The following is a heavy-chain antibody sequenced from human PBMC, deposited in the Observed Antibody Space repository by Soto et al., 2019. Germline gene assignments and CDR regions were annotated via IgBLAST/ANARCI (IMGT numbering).Heavy chain of an antibody. CDR1: GGSFSGYY. D-gene: IGHD5-18*01. Sequence: PSETLSLTCAVYGGSFSGYYWSWIRQPPGKGLEWIGEINHSGSTNYNPSLKSRVTISVDTSKNQFSLKLSSATAADTAVYYCARKTIRGYSYGSDYRGQGTLVTVSS. CDR3: ARKTIRGYSYGSDY. V-gene: IGHV4-34*01. CDR2: INHSGST. J-gene: IGHJ4*02.